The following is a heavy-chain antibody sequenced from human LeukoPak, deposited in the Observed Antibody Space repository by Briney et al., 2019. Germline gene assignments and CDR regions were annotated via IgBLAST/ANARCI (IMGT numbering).Heavy chain of an antibody. CDR3: ASSSGYDSDAFDI. J-gene: IGHJ3*02. CDR2: ISSSGSYI. D-gene: IGHD5-12*01. V-gene: IGHV3-21*01. Sequence: PGGSLRLSCAASGFTFSSYTMNWVRQAPGKGLEWVSSISSSGSYIYYADSVKGRFTISRDNAKNSLYLQMNSLRAEDTAVYYCASSSGYDSDAFDIWGQGTMVTVSS. CDR1: GFTFSSYT.